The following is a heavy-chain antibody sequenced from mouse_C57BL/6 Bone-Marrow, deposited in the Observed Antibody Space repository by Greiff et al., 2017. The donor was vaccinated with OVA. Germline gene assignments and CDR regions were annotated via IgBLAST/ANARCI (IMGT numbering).Heavy chain of an antibody. D-gene: IGHD2-2*01. CDR3: ARRGWGLRRRSDFDY. V-gene: IGHV1-81*01. J-gene: IGHJ2*01. CDR2: IYPRSGNT. CDR1: GYTFTSYG. Sequence: VQLQQSGAELARPGASVKLSCKASGYTFTSYGISWVKQRTGQGLEWIGEIYPRSGNTYYNEKFKGKATLTVDTSSSTAYMQLSSLTSEDSAVYYCARRGWGLRRRSDFDYWGQGTTLTVSS.